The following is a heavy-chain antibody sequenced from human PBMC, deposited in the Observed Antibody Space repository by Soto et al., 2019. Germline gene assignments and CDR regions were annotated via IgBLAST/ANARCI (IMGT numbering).Heavy chain of an antibody. D-gene: IGHD2-15*01. CDR2: ISGGSDYI. V-gene: IGHV3-21*01. CDR3: VRDGNKFGNWFDP. J-gene: IGHJ5*02. CDR1: GVTFDSYS. Sequence: LRLSCAASGVTFDSYSMNWIRQAPGKGLEWVSSISGGSDYIYYADSVRGRFTISRDNSQKSLYLQMNSLRDEDTAIYYCVRDGNKFGNWFDPWGQGTLVTVSS.